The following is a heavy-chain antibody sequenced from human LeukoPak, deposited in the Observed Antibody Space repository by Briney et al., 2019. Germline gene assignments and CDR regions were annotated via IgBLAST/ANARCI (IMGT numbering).Heavy chain of an antibody. CDR2: MWYDGSNQ. CDR1: GFTFSSFS. CDR3: ARDPGYSRNWYFDY. Sequence: GGSLRLSCAASGFTFSSFSMHWVRQAPGKGLEWVALMWYDGSNQYYADSVKGRFTISRDNSKNTLYLQMNSLRAEDTAVYYCARDPGYSRNWYFDYWGQGTLVTVSS. V-gene: IGHV3-33*01. J-gene: IGHJ4*02. D-gene: IGHD6-13*01.